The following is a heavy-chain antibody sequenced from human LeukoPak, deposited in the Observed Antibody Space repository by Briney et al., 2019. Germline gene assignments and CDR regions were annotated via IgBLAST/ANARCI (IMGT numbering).Heavy chain of an antibody. D-gene: IGHD2-15*01. CDR3: ARVSGWPWDH. CDR2: ISLSSTTV. V-gene: IGHV3-48*02. Sequence: GGSLRLSCAASGFTFSSYSMTWVRQAPGKGLEWVSYISLSSTTVYYADSVKGRFTISRDDAKNSLYLQMNSLRDEDTAVYYCARVSGWPWDHWGQGTLVTVSS. CDR1: GFTFSSYS. J-gene: IGHJ4*02.